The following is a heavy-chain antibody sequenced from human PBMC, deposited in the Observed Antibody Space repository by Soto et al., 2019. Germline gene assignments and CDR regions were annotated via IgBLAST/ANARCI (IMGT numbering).Heavy chain of an antibody. CDR1: GFTFSSYS. V-gene: IGHV3-21*01. CDR2: ISSSSSYI. Sequence: GGSLRLSCAASGFTFSSYSMNWVRQAPGKGLEWVSSISSSSSYIYYADSVKGRFTISRDNAKNSLYLQMNSLRAEDTAVYYCARDYEYYDILTGTYYYYGMDVWGQGTTVTAP. J-gene: IGHJ6*02. CDR3: ARDYEYYDILTGTYYYYGMDV. D-gene: IGHD3-9*01.